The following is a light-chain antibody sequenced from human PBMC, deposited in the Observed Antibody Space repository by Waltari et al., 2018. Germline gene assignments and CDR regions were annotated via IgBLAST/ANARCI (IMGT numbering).Light chain of an antibody. CDR2: GVS. CDR3: QQYGGSPRIFT. Sequence: ESVLPQSPGTLSLSPGERATLSCKTSQNISSSYLTWYQQNPGQAPRLVVYGVSTRATGIPDRFSGSRSGTDFTLTISRLEPEDFAVYDCQQYGGSPRIFTFGAATKVEFK. V-gene: IGKV3-20*01. J-gene: IGKJ4*01. CDR1: QNISSSY.